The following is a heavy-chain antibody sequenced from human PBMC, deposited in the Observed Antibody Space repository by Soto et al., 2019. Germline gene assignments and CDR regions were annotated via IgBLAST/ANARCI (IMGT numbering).Heavy chain of an antibody. V-gene: IGHV2-70*04. J-gene: IGHJ4*02. Sequence: SGPTLVNPTQTLTLTCTFSGFSLRTSGMRVSWIRQPPGKALEWLAHIDWDDDKFYSTSLKTRLTISKDTSKNQVVLIMTNMDPVDTATHYCARSLNYPLPFDSWGQGALVTVSS. D-gene: IGHD1-7*01. CDR2: IDWDDDK. CDR3: ARSLNYPLPFDS. CDR1: GFSLRTSGMR.